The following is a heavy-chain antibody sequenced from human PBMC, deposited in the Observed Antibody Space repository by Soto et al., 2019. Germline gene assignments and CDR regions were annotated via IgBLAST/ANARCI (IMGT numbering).Heavy chain of an antibody. CDR1: GYSFITYY. CDR3: ARLYYYDSSGYYGGLGNWFDP. J-gene: IGHJ5*02. D-gene: IGHD3-22*01. CDR2: INPSGGNA. Sequence: ASVKVSCKASGYSFITYYMHWVRQAPGQGLEWMAIINPSGGNANYAQKFQGRVSLTRDTSTTTVFMELSSLRSEDTAVYYCARLYYYDSSGYYGGLGNWFDPWGQGTLVTVSS. V-gene: IGHV1-46*01.